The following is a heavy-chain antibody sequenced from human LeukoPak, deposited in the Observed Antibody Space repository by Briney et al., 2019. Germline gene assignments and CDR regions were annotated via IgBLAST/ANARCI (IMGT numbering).Heavy chain of an antibody. J-gene: IGHJ4*02. Sequence: PGGSLRLSCAASGFTFSGYWMYWVRQAPGKGLEWVSAISGSGGSTYYADSVKGRFTISRDNSKNTLYLQMNSLRAEDTAVYYCAKDFSSSYYDILTGYYSERGFDYWGQGTLVTVSS. CDR1: GFTFSGYW. CDR3: AKDFSSSYYDILTGYYSERGFDY. D-gene: IGHD3-9*01. V-gene: IGHV3-23*01. CDR2: ISGSGGST.